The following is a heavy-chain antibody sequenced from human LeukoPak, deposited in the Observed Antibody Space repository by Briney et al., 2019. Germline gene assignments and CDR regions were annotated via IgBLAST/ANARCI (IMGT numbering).Heavy chain of an antibody. CDR3: ARDQGSRASDAFDI. CDR2: ISYDGSNK. V-gene: IGHV3-30*04. CDR1: GFTFSSYA. D-gene: IGHD6-13*01. J-gene: IGHJ3*02. Sequence: GGSLRLSCAASGFTFSSYAMHWVRQAPGKGLEWVAVISYDGSNKYYADSVKGRFTISRDNAKNSLYLQMNSLRAEDTAVYYCARDQGSRASDAFDIWGQGTMVTVSS.